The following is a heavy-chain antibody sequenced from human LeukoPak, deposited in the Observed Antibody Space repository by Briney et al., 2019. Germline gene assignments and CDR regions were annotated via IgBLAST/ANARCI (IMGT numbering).Heavy chain of an antibody. D-gene: IGHD2-2*03. J-gene: IGHJ5*02. CDR1: GFAFSSYA. V-gene: IGHV3-21*01. CDR3: ARDDGGYCSSSSCYLGWFDP. Sequence: GGSLRLSCAASGFAFSSYAMNWVRQAPGKGLEWVSSITSTRSYIYYADSVKGRFTISRDNAKNPLYLQMDSLRAEDTAVYYCARDDGGYCSSSSCYLGWFDPWGQGTLVTVSS. CDR2: ITSTRSYI.